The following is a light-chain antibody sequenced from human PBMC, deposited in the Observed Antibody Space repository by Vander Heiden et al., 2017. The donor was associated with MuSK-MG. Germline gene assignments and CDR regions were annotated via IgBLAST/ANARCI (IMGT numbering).Light chain of an antibody. CDR3: SSYAGSGTWV. V-gene: IGLV2-8*01. CDR1: SGDIGSYSY. Sequence: SALPQPPSASGSPGPSVPISCTGTSGDIGSYSYVSWYQQHPRTRPILIIYEGKNRSAGVADRFAASKAGTTASLTISGLQGDDDADYYGSSYAGSGTWVFGGGTKLTVL. CDR2: EGK. J-gene: IGLJ3*02.